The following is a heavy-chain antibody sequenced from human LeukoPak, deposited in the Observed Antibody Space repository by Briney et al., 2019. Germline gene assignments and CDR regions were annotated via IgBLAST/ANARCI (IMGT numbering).Heavy chain of an antibody. CDR2: INPNSGGT. Sequence: ASVKVSCKASGYTFTGYYMHWVRQAPGQGLEWMGWINPNSGGTNYAQKFQGRVTVTRDTSISTAYMELSRLRSDDTAVYYCARRTPWNDQRDYYMEVRGKGTTVTVS. CDR3: ARRTPWNDQRDYYMEV. D-gene: IGHD1-1*01. CDR1: GYTFTGYY. J-gene: IGHJ6*03. V-gene: IGHV1-2*02.